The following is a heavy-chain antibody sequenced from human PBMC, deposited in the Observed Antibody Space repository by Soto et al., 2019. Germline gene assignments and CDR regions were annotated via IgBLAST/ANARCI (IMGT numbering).Heavy chain of an antibody. D-gene: IGHD3-9*01. CDR1: GGSISSYY. V-gene: IGHV4-4*07. CDR2: IYTSGST. Sequence: SETLSLTCTVSGGSISSYYWSWIRQPAGKGLEWIGRIYTSGSTNYNPSLKSRVTMSVDTSKNQFSLKLSSVTAADTAVYYCARDRSYDILTGYYLNIGMDVWGQGTTVTVSS. CDR3: ARDRSYDILTGYYLNIGMDV. J-gene: IGHJ6*02.